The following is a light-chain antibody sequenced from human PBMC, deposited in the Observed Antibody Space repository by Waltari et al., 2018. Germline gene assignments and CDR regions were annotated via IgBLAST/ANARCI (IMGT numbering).Light chain of an antibody. CDR3: NSRDSSGNRV. V-gene: IGLV3-19*01. Sequence: SSELTQDPAVSVALGQTVRITCQGDSLRSYYASWYQQKPGKAPVLVIYGKNNRPPGIPDRFSGSSSGNTASLTITGAQAEDEADYYCNSRDSSGNRVFGGGTKLTVL. CDR2: GKN. J-gene: IGLJ2*01. CDR1: SLRSYY.